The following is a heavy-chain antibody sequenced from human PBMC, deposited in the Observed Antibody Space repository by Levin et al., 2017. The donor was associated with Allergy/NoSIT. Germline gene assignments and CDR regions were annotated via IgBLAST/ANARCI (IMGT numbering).Heavy chain of an antibody. D-gene: IGHD1-26*01. Sequence: GESLKISCAASGFTFSGSAMHWVRQASGKGLEWVGRIRTKASSYATDYAASVKGRFTISRDDSKTTAYLQMNSLKTEDTAVYYCSPSGSNFRWFDPWGQGTLVTVSS. V-gene: IGHV3-73*01. CDR1: GFTFSGSA. CDR3: SPSGSNFRWFDP. CDR2: IRTKASSYAT. J-gene: IGHJ5*02.